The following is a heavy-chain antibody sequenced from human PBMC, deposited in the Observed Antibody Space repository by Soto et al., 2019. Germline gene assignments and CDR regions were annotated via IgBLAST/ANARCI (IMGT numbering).Heavy chain of an antibody. D-gene: IGHD3-16*02. CDR1: RGSFSVYY. J-gene: IGHJ6*02. V-gene: IGHV4-34*01. CDR3: ARANHYDYVWGSYRTYHQFYGMDV. CDR2: INHSGST. Sequence: PPETLSLTCAVYRGSFSVYYWSLIRQPPGKGLEWIGEINHSGSTNYNPSLRSRVTISVDTSKNQFSLRVNSVTAADTAVYYCARANHYDYVWGSYRTYHQFYGMDVWGQGTTVTVSS.